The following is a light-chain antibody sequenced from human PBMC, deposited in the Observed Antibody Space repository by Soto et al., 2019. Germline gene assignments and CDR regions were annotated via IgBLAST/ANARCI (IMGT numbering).Light chain of an antibody. CDR2: GAS. Sequence: EIVMTQSPATLSVSPGERATLSCRASQSVRSNLAWYQQKLGQAPRLLIYGASTRATGIPARFSGSGSGTEFTLTISSLQSEDFAVYYCQQYNSWPLGAFGQGTKVDIK. CDR1: QSVRSN. CDR3: QQYNSWPLGA. J-gene: IGKJ1*01. V-gene: IGKV3-15*01.